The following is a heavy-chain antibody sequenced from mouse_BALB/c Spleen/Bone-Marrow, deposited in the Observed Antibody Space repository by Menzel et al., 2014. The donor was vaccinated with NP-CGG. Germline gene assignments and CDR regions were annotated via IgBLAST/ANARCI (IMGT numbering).Heavy chain of an antibody. Sequence: EVQRVESGGGLVQPGGSLKLSCAASGFTFSNYGMSWARQTPDKRLELVATINSNGGITYYPDSVKGRFTISRDNAKNTLYLQMSSLKSEDTAMYYCAKNQEAFDYWGQGTTLTVSS. V-gene: IGHV5-6-3*01. J-gene: IGHJ2*01. CDR1: GFTFSNYG. D-gene: IGHD3-2*02. CDR2: INSNGGIT. CDR3: AKNQEAFDY.